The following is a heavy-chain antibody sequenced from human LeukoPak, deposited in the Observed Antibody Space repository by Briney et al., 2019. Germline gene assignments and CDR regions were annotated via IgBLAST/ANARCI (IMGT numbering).Heavy chain of an antibody. D-gene: IGHD2-2*01. Sequence: SETLSLTCAVSGGSISSGGYSWSWIRQPPGKGLEWIGYIYHSGSTYYSPSLKSRVTISVDRSKNQFSLKLSSVTAADTAVYYCARGGYCSSTSCYGTFDYWGQGTLVTVSS. V-gene: IGHV4-30-2*01. CDR1: GGSISSGGYS. CDR3: ARGGYCSSTSCYGTFDY. J-gene: IGHJ4*02. CDR2: IYHSGST.